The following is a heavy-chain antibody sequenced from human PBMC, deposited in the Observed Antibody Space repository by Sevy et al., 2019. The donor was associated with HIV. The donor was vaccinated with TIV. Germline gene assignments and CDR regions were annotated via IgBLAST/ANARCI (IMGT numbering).Heavy chain of an antibody. CDR2: FDPEDGET. V-gene: IGHV1-24*01. CDR3: ATTKDYYENSGDPFDY. Sequence: ASVKVSCKVSGYTLTKLSMHWVRQAPGKGLEWMGTFDPEDGETIYAQKFQGRVNMTEDTSTDTAYMELSRLGSEDTAVYYCATTKDYYENSGDPFDYWGQGTLVTVSS. CDR1: GYTLTKLS. D-gene: IGHD3-22*01. J-gene: IGHJ4*02.